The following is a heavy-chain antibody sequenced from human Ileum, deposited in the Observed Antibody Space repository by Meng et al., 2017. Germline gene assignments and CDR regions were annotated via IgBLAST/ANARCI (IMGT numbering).Heavy chain of an antibody. J-gene: IGHJ4*02. Sequence: VRLQESGPGLVRPSHTPSLTCNVSGGSISSASYSWSWIRQPPGKGLEWIGLIHYSGSRNYNPSLKSRVTMSVDTSKNQVSLRLTSVTAADTAVYYCARFYGSGTFEVHDYWGQGTLVTVSS. CDR3: ARFYGSGTFEVHDY. D-gene: IGHD3-10*01. V-gene: IGHV4-61*01. CDR1: GGSISSASYS. CDR2: IHYSGSR.